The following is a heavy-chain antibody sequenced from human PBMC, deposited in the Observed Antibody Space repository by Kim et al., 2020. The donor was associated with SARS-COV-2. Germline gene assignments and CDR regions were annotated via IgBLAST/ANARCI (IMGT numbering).Heavy chain of an antibody. CDR3: ARQRTTGTPFDY. J-gene: IGHJ4*02. V-gene: IGHV4-39*01. D-gene: IGHD1-1*01. Sequence: YYNPSLKSRVTISVDTSKNQFSLKLRSVTAADTAVYYCARQRTTGTPFDYWGQGTLVTVSS.